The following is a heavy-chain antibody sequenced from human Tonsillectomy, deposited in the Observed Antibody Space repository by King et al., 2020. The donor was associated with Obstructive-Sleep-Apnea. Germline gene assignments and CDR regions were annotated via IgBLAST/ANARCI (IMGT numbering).Heavy chain of an antibody. CDR3: ASTYKDTDSAPFDI. J-gene: IGHJ3*02. CDR2: IYYSGST. CDR1: GGSISSGDYY. Sequence: VQLQESGPGLVKPSQTLSLTCTVSGGSISSGDYYWNWIRQPPGKGLEWIGNIYYSGSTYFNPSLKSRVTISVDTSKNQFSLKLSSVTATDTAVYYCASTYKDTDSAPFDIWGQGTVVTVSS. V-gene: IGHV4-30-4*01. D-gene: IGHD1-14*01.